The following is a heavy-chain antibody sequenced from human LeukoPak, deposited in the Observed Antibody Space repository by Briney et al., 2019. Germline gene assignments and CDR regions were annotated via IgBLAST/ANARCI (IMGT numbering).Heavy chain of an antibody. D-gene: IGHD1-26*01. J-gene: IGHJ4*02. CDR1: GDSISSFY. CDR3: ARHSRTYYDFDY. CDR2: IYYSGST. V-gene: IGHV4-59*08. Sequence: SETLSLTCTVSGDSISSFYWSWIRQPPGKGLEWIGYIYYSGSTNYNPSLKSRVTISVDTSKNHFSLRLNSVTAADTAVYYCARHSRTYYDFDYWGQGTLVTVSS.